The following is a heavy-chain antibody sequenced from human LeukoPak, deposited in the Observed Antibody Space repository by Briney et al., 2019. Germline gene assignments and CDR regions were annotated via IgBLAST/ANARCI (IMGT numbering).Heavy chain of an antibody. D-gene: IGHD2-2*02. CDR1: GFAFSSYA. Sequence: GGSLRLSCAASGFAFSSYAMTWVRQAPGKGLEWVSAISGTGDNTHYADSVKGRFTISRDSSRTTLYLQMDSLSVEDTALYYCAKGVKYHSFDYWGQGTLVTVSS. J-gene: IGHJ4*02. CDR2: ISGTGDNT. V-gene: IGHV3-23*01. CDR3: AKGVKYHSFDY.